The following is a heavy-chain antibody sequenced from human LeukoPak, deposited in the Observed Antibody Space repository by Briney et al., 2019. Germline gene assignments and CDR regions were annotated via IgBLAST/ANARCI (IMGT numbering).Heavy chain of an antibody. Sequence: SETLSLTCTVSGGSISSGGYYWSWIRQPPGKGLEWIGYIYHSGSTYYNPSLKSRVTISVDRSKNQFSLKLSSVTAADTAVYYCARVKTVGATMRIIDYWGQGTLVTVSS. D-gene: IGHD1-26*01. CDR3: ARVKTVGATMRIIDY. V-gene: IGHV4-30-2*01. CDR1: GGSISSGGYY. CDR2: IYHSGST. J-gene: IGHJ4*02.